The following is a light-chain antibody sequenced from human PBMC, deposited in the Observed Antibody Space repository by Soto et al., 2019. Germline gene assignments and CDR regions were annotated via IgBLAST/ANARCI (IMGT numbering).Light chain of an antibody. Sequence: DIQLTQSPSSLSASVGDRVTITCRVSQGISSYLNWYRQKPGKVPKVLIYSASNLQSGVTSRFSRSRYGKDFTLYISSLQHEDVATCSGQLPYNVPFRFGGAPKVE. V-gene: IGKV1-27*01. CDR1: QGISSY. J-gene: IGKJ4*02. CDR3: QLPYNVPFR. CDR2: SAS.